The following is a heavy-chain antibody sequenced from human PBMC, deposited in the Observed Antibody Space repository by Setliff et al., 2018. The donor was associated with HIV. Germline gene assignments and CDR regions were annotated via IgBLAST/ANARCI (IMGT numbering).Heavy chain of an antibody. V-gene: IGHV3-48*04. CDR3: AKDIIPAGLFHDL. D-gene: IGHD2-2*01. CDR1: GFTFSNYA. CDR2: ISPNGNSM. Sequence: GSLRLSCAASGFTFSNYAMGWVRQGPGKGLEWVSYISPNGNSMYYADSVKGRFTISRDNAKNSLYLQMNSLRAEDTALYYCAKDIIPAGLFHDLWGQGTLVTVSS. J-gene: IGHJ5*02.